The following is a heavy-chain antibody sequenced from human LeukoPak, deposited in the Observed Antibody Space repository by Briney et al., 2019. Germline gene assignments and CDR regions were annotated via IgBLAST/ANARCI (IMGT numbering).Heavy chain of an antibody. CDR1: GGSFSGYY. J-gene: IGHJ4*02. CDR2: INHSGST. D-gene: IGHD3-10*01. Sequence: SETLSLTCAVYGGSFSGYYWSWIRQPPGKGLEWIGEINHSGSTNYNPSLKSRVTISVDTSKNQFSLKLSSVTAADTAVYYCASRHYYSSGSYYNGIRYWGQGTLVTVSS. CDR3: ASRHYYSSGSYYNGIRY. V-gene: IGHV4-34*01.